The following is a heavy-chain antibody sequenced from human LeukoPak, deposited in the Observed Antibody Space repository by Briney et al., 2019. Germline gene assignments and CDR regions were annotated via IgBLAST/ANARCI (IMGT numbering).Heavy chain of an antibody. D-gene: IGHD3-22*01. CDR2: IIPIFGIA. CDR3: AREGDYDSSGYYFDY. CDR1: GGTFSSYA. J-gene: IGHJ4*02. V-gene: IGHV1-69*04. Sequence: ASVKVSCKASGGTFSSYAISWVRQAPGQGLEWMGRIIPIFGIANYAQKFQGRVTITADKSTSTAYMELSSLRSEDTAVYYCAREGDYDSSGYYFDYWGQGTLVTVSP.